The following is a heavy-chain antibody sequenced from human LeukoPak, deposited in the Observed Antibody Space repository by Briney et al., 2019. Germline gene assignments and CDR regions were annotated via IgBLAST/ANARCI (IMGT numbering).Heavy chain of an antibody. Sequence: ASVKVSCKASGYTFYKFGIAWVRQAPGQGLEWMGWISPQNGNTKYAQKVQHRVSMTIDTSTSTAYMELRSLRSDDTAVYYCARAAPFDPWGQGTLVTVSS. J-gene: IGHJ5*02. CDR2: ISPQNGNT. CDR3: ARAAPFDP. CDR1: GYTFYKFG. V-gene: IGHV1-18*01.